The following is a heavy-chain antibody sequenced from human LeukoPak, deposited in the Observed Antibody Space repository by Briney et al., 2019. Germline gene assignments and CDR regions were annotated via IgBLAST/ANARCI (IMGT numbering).Heavy chain of an antibody. V-gene: IGHV3-13*01. D-gene: IGHD1-26*01. CDR1: GFTLSSYA. CDR3: ARQNTPHGNFDY. CDR2: IGTAGDT. Sequence: GGSLRLSCAASGFTLSSYAMHWARQPAGKGLEWVSAIGTAGDTFYPGSVKGRFTISRENAKKSLFLQMNSLRAEDTAVYYCARQNTPHGNFDYWGQGTLVTVSS. J-gene: IGHJ4*02.